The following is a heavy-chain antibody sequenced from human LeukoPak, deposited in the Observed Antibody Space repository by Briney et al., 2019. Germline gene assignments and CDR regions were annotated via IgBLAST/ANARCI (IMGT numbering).Heavy chain of an antibody. V-gene: IGHV1-2*06. D-gene: IGHD3-10*01. Sequence: ASVKVSCKASGYTFTGYYMHWVRQAPGQGLEWMGRINPNSGGTNYAQKFQGRVTMTRDTSISTAYMELSSLRSEDTAVYYCARCGKLWFGELLSGDYYFDYWGQGTLVTVSS. CDR2: INPNSGGT. CDR3: ARCGKLWFGELLSGDYYFDY. J-gene: IGHJ4*02. CDR1: GYTFTGYY.